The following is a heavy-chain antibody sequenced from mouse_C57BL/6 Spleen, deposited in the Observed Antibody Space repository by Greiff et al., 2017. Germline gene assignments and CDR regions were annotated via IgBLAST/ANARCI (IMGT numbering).Heavy chain of an antibody. V-gene: IGHV1-5*01. CDR3: TRGGYDGYYSYYFGY. J-gene: IGHJ2*01. D-gene: IGHD2-3*01. CDR2: IYPGNSDT. Sequence: EVQLQQSGTVLARPGASVKMSCKTSGYTFTSYWMHWVKQRPGQGLEWIGAIYPGNSDTSYNQKFKGKAKLTAVTSASTAYMELSSLTNEASAVYYCTRGGYDGYYSYYFGYWGQGTTLTVSS. CDR1: GYTFTSYW.